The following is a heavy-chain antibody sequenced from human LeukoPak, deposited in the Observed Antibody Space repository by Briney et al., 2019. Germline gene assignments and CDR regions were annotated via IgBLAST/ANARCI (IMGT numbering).Heavy chain of an antibody. V-gene: IGHV1-8*01. D-gene: IGHD6-13*01. CDR3: ARGVGDSSSWYTGYYYMDV. Sequence: VASVKVSCKASGYTFTSYDINWVRQATGQGLEWMGWMNPNSGNTGYAQKFQGRVTMTRNTSISTAYMELSSRRSEDTAVYYCARGVGDSSSWYTGYYYMDVWGKGTTVTISS. CDR1: GYTFTSYD. J-gene: IGHJ6*03. CDR2: MNPNSGNT.